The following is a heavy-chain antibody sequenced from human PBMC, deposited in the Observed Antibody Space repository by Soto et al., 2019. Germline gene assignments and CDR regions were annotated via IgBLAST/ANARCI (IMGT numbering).Heavy chain of an antibody. V-gene: IGHV4-59*02. J-gene: IGHJ6*02. CDR1: GGSVSNYY. D-gene: IGHD3-10*01. CDR2: ISYSGST. CDR3: ARYPSVRYNYYGLDV. Sequence: PSETLSLTCIVSGGSVSNYYWSWIRQPPGKGLEWIGYISYSGSTNYNPSLKSRITISVDTSKNQFSLNLDSVTAADTAVYYCARYPSVRYNYYGLDVWSQGTTVTVSS.